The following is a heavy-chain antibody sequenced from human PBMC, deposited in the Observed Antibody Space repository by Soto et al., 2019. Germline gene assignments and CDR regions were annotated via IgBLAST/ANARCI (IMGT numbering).Heavy chain of an antibody. CDR3: AKDHSSGWYVY. D-gene: IGHD6-19*01. V-gene: IGHV3-23*01. Sequence: GGSLRLSCAASGFTFSSYAMSWVRQAQGKGLEWVSAISGSGGSTYYADSVKGRFTISRDNSKNTLYLQMNSLRAEDTAVYYCAKDHSSGWYVYWGQGTLVTVSS. J-gene: IGHJ4*02. CDR2: ISGSGGST. CDR1: GFTFSSYA.